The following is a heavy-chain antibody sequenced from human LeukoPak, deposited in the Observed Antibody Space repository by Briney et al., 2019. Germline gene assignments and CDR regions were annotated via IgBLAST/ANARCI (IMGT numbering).Heavy chain of an antibody. CDR2: IKQDGSEK. Sequence: GGSLRLSCAASGFTFSNYWMSWVRQAPGKGLEWVANIKQDGSEKYYVDSVKGRFTISRDNAKNSLYLQMNSLRAEDTAVYYCARARWELLVVYWGQGTLVTVSS. J-gene: IGHJ4*02. D-gene: IGHD1-26*01. CDR3: ARARWELLVVY. V-gene: IGHV3-7*01. CDR1: GFTFSNYW.